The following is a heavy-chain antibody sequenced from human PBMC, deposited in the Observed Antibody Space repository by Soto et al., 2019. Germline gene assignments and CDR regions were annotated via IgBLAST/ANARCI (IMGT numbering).Heavy chain of an antibody. CDR1: GFMFGTYW. V-gene: IGHV3-7*01. CDR3: VRATLSWGHYYFRGLDV. CDR2: IKHDGNEK. Sequence: HPVGSLRLSCAATGFMFGTYWMSWVRQAPGKGLEWVANIKHDGNEKYYADSVKGRFTVSRDNVKNFLHLQMSSLRGDDTGVYFCVRATLSWGHYYFRGLDVWGQGTTVTVSS. J-gene: IGHJ6*02. D-gene: IGHD3-22*01.